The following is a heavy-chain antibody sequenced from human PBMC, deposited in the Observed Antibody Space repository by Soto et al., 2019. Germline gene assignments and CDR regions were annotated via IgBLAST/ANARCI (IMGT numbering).Heavy chain of an antibody. V-gene: IGHV3-23*01. Sequence: EVQLLESGGGLVQPGGSLRLSCAASGFSFRSYAMAWVRQAPGKGLECVSTISSSGRTTYYAESVRGRFTISRDNSENTLFLHTNSLRADDTAVYYCAKDVGSGYGWPFEYWGQGALVTVSS. CDR1: GFSFRSYA. D-gene: IGHD5-12*01. CDR2: ISSSGRTT. CDR3: AKDVGSGYGWPFEY. J-gene: IGHJ4*02.